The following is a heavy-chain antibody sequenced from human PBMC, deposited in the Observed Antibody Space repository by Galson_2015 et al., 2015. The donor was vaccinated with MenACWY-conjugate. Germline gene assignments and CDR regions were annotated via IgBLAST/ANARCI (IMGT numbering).Heavy chain of an antibody. CDR3: AKDGDEYDIDY. D-gene: IGHD3-9*01. Sequence: SLRLSCAASGFTFSSYNMHWVRQAPGKGLEWVAFIKDDGSYEYHPDSVKGRFTTSRDNSKNILYLQMNSLRAGDTAVYYCAKDGDEYDIDYWGRGTLVTVSS. CDR1: GFTFSSYN. J-gene: IGHJ4*02. CDR2: IKDDGSYE. V-gene: IGHV3-30*02.